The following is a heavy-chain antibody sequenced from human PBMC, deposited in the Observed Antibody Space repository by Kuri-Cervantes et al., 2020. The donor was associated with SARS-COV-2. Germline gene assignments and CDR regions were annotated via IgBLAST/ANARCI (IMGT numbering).Heavy chain of an antibody. CDR3: ANLPASSTIIDY. V-gene: IGHV3-30*02. CDR2: IRYDGSNK. D-gene: IGHD6-6*01. J-gene: IGHJ4*02. CDR1: GFTFSDYY. Sequence: GESLKISCAASGFTFSDYYMSWIRQAPGKGLEWVAFIRYDGSNKYYADSVKGRFTISRDNSKNTLYLQMNSLRAEDTAVYYCANLPASSTIIDYWGQGTLVTVSS.